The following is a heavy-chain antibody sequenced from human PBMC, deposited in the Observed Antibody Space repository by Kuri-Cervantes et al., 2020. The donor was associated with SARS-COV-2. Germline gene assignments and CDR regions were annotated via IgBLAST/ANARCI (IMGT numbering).Heavy chain of an antibody. J-gene: IGHJ4*02. D-gene: IGHD4-17*01. CDR3: ARDPSAVTPVY. Sequence: GESLKISCAASGLTFSSYSMNWVRQAPGKGLEWVSSISSSSSYIYYADSVKGRFTISRDNAKNSLYLQMNSLRAEDTAVYYCARDPSAVTPVYWGQGTLVTVSS. CDR2: ISSSSSYI. CDR1: GLTFSSYS. V-gene: IGHV3-21*01.